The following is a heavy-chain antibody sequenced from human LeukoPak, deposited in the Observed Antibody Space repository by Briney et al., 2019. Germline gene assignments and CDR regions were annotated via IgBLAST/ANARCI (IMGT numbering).Heavy chain of an antibody. CDR3: ARVGSAFDI. Sequence: GGSLRLSCAAPGFTFSSYEMNWVRQAPGKGLEWVSYISSSGSTIYYADSVKGRFTISRDNAKNSLYLQMNSLRAEDTAVYYCARVGSAFDIWGQGTMVTVSS. V-gene: IGHV3-48*03. CDR1: GFTFSSYE. J-gene: IGHJ3*02. CDR2: ISSSGSTI.